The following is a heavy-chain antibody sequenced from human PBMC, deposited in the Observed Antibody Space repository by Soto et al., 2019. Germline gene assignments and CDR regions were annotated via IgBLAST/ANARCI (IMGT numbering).Heavy chain of an antibody. J-gene: IGHJ4*01. CDR2: ISGSGGST. CDR3: AHRRVTAWLFDY. Sequence: GGSLRLSCAASGFTFSSYAMSWVRQAPGKGLEWVSAISGSGGSTYYADSVKGRFTISRDNSKNTLYLQMNSLRAEDTAVYFCAHRRVTAWLFDYWGHGTLVTVSS. V-gene: IGHV3-23*01. CDR1: GFTFSSYA. D-gene: IGHD2-21*02.